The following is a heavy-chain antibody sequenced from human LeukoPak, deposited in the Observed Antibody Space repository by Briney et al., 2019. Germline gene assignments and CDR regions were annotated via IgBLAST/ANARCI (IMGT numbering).Heavy chain of an antibody. J-gene: IGHJ3*02. Sequence: GGSLRLSCAASGFTFSNYGMSWVRQAPGKGLEWVSAISGSGDSTYYADSVKGRSTISRDNSKNTLYLQMGSLRAEDMAVYYCARESRAAFDIWGQGTMVTVSS. V-gene: IGHV3-23*01. CDR1: GFTFSNYG. CDR2: ISGSGDST. CDR3: ARESRAAFDI.